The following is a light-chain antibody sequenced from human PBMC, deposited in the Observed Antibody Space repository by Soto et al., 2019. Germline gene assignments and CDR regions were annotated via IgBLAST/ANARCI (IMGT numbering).Light chain of an antibody. CDR2: GAS. J-gene: IGKJ5*01. V-gene: IGKV3-20*01. CDR1: QSVSSSY. CDR3: QQYGSSPRT. Sequence: EIVLTQSPGTLSLSPGERATLSCRASQSVSSSYLAWYQQKPGQAPSPLIYGASSRATGIPDRFSGSGSGTDFTLTISSLEPDDFAVYYCQQYGSSPRTFGQGTRLEIK.